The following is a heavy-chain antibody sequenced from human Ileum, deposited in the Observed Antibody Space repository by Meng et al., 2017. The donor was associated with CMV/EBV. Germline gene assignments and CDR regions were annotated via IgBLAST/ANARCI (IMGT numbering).Heavy chain of an antibody. J-gene: IGHJ4*02. CDR2: IDSDGGRI. CDR3: ASGIRLTGR. Sequence: GESLKISCAASGFTFNTYWMHWVRQAPGKGLLWVSRIDSDGGRISYADSVKGRFTISRDNAANTLYLQMNSLSAEDTAVYFYASGIRLTGRWGQGTLVTVSS. V-gene: IGHV3-74*01. CDR1: GFTFNTYW. D-gene: IGHD1-14*01.